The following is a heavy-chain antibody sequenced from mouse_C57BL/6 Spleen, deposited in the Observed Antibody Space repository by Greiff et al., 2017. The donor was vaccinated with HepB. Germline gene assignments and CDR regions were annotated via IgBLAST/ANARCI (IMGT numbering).Heavy chain of an antibody. V-gene: IGHV3-6*01. CDR1: GYSITSGYY. CDR3: ARGAYYSNYGYFDV. D-gene: IGHD2-5*01. J-gene: IGHJ1*03. CDR2: ISYDGSN. Sequence: VQLKESGPGLVKPSQSLSLTCSVTGYSITSGYYWNWIRQFPGNKLEWMGYISYDGSNNYNPTLKNQISITRDTSTTKFYLELNTVTTEDTATYYGARGAYYSNYGYFDVWGTGTTVTVSS.